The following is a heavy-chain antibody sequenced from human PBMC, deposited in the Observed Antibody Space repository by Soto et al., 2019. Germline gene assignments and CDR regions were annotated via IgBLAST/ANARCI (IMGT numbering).Heavy chain of an antibody. V-gene: IGHV4-39*01. CDR1: GGSISSSSYY. J-gene: IGHJ4*02. CDR2: IYYSGST. D-gene: IGHD3-3*01. Sequence: AETLSLTCTVSGGSISSSSYYWGWIRQPPGKGLEWIGSIYYSGSTYYNPSLKSRVTISVDTSKNQFSLKLSSVTAADTAVYYCASSRDRGSFWSGYYRGGIGYWGQGTLVTVSS. CDR3: ASSRDRGSFWSGYYRGGIGY.